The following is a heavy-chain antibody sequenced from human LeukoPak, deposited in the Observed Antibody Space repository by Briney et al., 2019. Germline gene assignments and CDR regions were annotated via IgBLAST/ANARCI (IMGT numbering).Heavy chain of an antibody. Sequence: GGSLRLSCVASGFTFSDYSMNWVRQAPGRGLEWVSFISRSGTTIYYADSVKGRFTISRDNAKNSLYLQMNSLRAEDTAVYYCAKDLSSGSRRAYWGQGTLVTVSS. V-gene: IGHV3-48*04. CDR2: ISRSGTTI. CDR1: GFTFSDYS. CDR3: AKDLSSGSRRAY. D-gene: IGHD6-19*01. J-gene: IGHJ4*02.